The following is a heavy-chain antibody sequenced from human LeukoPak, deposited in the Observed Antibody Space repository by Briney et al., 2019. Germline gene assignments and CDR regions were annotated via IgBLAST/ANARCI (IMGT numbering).Heavy chain of an antibody. CDR1: SGSITSTSYC. V-gene: IGHV4-39*01. CDR2: IIYSGNT. J-gene: IGHJ4*02. CDR3: ARHFHGSGHVVDF. D-gene: IGHD2-15*01. Sequence: PSETLSLTCTVSSGSITSTSYCWGWIRQPPGKGLEWIGGIIYSGNTYYNPSLKSRVSISVDTTKNQFSLKLTSVTAADTAVYFCARHFHGSGHVVDFWGQGTLVTVSS.